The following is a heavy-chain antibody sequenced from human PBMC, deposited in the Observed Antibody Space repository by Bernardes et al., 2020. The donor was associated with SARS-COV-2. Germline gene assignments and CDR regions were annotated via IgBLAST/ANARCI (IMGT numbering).Heavy chain of an antibody. J-gene: IGHJ4*02. Sequence: GGSLRLSCTGSGFTFSSYAMNWVRQSPGKGLEWVSAIAKSGSGAYYADSVRGRFTISRDDSKSTLYLEMNSLRDEDTAQYFCTPSAAVNGRGRGHWGQGTLVIVSS. CDR2: IAKSGSGA. CDR3: TPSAAVNGRGRGH. CDR1: GFTFSSYA. D-gene: IGHD6-13*01. V-gene: IGHV3-23*05.